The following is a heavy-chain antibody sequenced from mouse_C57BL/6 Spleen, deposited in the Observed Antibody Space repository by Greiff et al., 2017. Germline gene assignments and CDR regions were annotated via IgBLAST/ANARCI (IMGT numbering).Heavy chain of an antibody. CDR3: TRDLGRNWYFDV. CDR1: GFTFSSYA. D-gene: IGHD4-1*01. CDR2: ISSGGDYI. Sequence: EVQGVESGEGLVKPGGSLKLSCAASGFTFSSYAMSWVRQTPEKRLEWVAYISSGGDYIYYADTVKGRFTISRDNARNTLYLQMSSLKSEDTAMYYCTRDLGRNWYFDVWGTGTTVTVSS. V-gene: IGHV5-9-1*02. J-gene: IGHJ1*03.